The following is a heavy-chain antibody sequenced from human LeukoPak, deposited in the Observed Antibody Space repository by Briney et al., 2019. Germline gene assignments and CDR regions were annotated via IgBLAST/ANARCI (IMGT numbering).Heavy chain of an antibody. CDR1: GFTFSSYS. Sequence: PGGSLRLSCAASGFTFSSYSMNWVRQAPGKGLEWVSSISSSSSYIYYADSVKGRFTISRDNAKNSLYLQMNSLRAEDTAVYYCARGGGDDYGDYYFDYWGQGTLVTVSS. CDR3: ARGGGDDYGDYYFDY. D-gene: IGHD4-17*01. V-gene: IGHV3-21*01. J-gene: IGHJ4*02. CDR2: ISSSSSYI.